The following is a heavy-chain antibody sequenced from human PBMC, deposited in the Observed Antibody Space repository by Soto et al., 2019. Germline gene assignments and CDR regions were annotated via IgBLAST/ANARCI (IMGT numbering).Heavy chain of an antibody. CDR3: ALDGDVNTGFRKDH. J-gene: IGHJ1*01. D-gene: IGHD7-27*01. V-gene: IGHV3-30*02. Sequence: GGSLRLSCAASGFTFSSYGMHWVRQAPGKGLEWVAFIWHDGGNKFYAESVKGRFTISRDNSKNTLYLQMTSLSAEDTAMYYCALDGDVNTGFRKDHWGQGTLGTLSS. CDR2: IWHDGGNK. CDR1: GFTFSSYG.